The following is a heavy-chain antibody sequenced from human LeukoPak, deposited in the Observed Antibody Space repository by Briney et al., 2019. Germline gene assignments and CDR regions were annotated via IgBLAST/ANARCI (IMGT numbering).Heavy chain of an antibody. V-gene: IGHV4-38-2*02. Sequence: PSETLSLTCTVSGYSISSGYYWGWIRQPPGKGLEWSGRIYHSGSTCYNPSLKSRVTISVDTYKHPFSLKLSSVTAADTAVYYCARALLAADFDYWGQGTLVTVSS. CDR3: ARALLAADFDY. CDR1: GYSISSGYY. CDR2: IYHSGST. D-gene: IGHD6-13*01. J-gene: IGHJ4*02.